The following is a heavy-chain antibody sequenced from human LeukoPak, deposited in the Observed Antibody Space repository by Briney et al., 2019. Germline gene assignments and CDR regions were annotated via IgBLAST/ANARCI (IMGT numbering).Heavy chain of an antibody. V-gene: IGHV3-23*01. CDR3: VVVSYCAVDCYDY. J-gene: IGHJ4*02. CDR2: ISGSGGRT. Sequence: GGSLRLPCAASGFTFSSYAMSWVRQAPGKGLEWVSAISGSGGRTYYADSVRGRFTISRDNSKNTVYVQMNSLRAEDTAVYFCVVVSYCAVDCYDYWGQGTLVTVSS. D-gene: IGHD2-21*01. CDR1: GFTFSSYA.